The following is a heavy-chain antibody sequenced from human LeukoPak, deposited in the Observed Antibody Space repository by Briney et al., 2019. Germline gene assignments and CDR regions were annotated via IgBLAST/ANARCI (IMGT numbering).Heavy chain of an antibody. CDR2: INHSGST. J-gene: IGHJ5*02. D-gene: IGHD2-2*01. CDR1: GGSFSGHY. CDR3: ARGYQLLWGGWFDP. V-gene: IGHV4-34*01. Sequence: SETLPLTCAVYGGSFSGHYWSWIRQPPGKGLEWIGEINHSGSTNYNPTLKSRVTISVDTSKNQFSLKLSSVTAADTAVYSCARGYQLLWGGWFDPWGQGTLVTVSS.